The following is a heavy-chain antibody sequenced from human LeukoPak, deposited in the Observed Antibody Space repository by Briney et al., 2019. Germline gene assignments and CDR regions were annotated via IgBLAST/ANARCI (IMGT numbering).Heavy chain of an antibody. CDR3: ARARLSTYYYDSSGYCFDY. CDR2: IIPILGIA. CDR1: GGTFSSYA. J-gene: IGHJ4*02. D-gene: IGHD3-22*01. Sequence: SVKVSCKASGGTFSSYAISWVRQAPGQGLEWMGRIIPILGIANYAQKFQGRVTITADKSTSTAYMELSSLRSEDTAVYYCARARLSTYYYDSSGYCFDYWGQGTLVTVSS. V-gene: IGHV1-69*04.